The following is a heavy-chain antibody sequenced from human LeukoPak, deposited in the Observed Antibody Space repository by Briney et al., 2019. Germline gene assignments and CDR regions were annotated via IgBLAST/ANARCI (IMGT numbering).Heavy chain of an antibody. J-gene: IGHJ4*02. CDR2: ISYDGSNK. V-gene: IGHV3-30*18. Sequence: GGSLRLSCAASGFTFSSYGMHWVRQAPGKGLEWVAVISYDGSNKYYADSVKGRFTISRDNSKNTLYLQMNSLRAEDKAVYYCAKVRIGYCSGGSCLPYYFDYWGQGTLVTVSS. CDR1: GFTFSSYG. D-gene: IGHD2-15*01. CDR3: AKVRIGYCSGGSCLPYYFDY.